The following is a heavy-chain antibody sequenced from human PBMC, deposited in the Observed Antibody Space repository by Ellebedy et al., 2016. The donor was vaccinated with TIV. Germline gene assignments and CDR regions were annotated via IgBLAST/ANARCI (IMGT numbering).Heavy chain of an antibody. J-gene: IGHJ5*02. CDR3: ARDRAVAGTYNWFDP. CDR1: GGSISSYY. CDR2: IYYSGST. D-gene: IGHD6-19*01. Sequence: MPSETLSLTCTVSGGSISSYYWSWIRQPPGKGLEWIGYIYYSGSTNYNHSLKSRVTISVDTSKNQFSLKLSSVTAADTAVYYCARDRAVAGTYNWFDPWGQGTLVTVSS. V-gene: IGHV4-59*01.